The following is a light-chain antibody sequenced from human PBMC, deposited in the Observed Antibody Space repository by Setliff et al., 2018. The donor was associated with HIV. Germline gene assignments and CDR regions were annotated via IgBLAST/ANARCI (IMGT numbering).Light chain of an antibody. CDR1: SSDVGGYVY. CDR2: EVG. J-gene: IGLJ1*01. CDR3: FSYTSSTTLV. Sequence: QSVLTQPASVSGSPGQSITISCTGTSSDVGGYVYVSWYQQHPGKVPKLMLYEVGNRPSGVSNRFSGSKSGNTASLTISGLQAEDEADYYCFSYTSSTTLVFGTGTKVTVL. V-gene: IGLV2-14*01.